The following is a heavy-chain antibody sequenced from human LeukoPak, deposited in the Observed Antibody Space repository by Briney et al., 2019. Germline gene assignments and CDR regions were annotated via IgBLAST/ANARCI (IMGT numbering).Heavy chain of an antibody. Sequence: GESLKISCKGSGYSFTNYWIGWVRQMPGKGLEWMGIIYPGDSDTKYSPSFQGQVTISADKSISTAYLQWTSLKASDTAMFYCAKLSSGYYSTPFDYWGQGTLDTVSS. V-gene: IGHV5-51*01. CDR3: AKLSSGYYSTPFDY. J-gene: IGHJ4*02. CDR1: GYSFTNYW. D-gene: IGHD3-22*01. CDR2: IYPGDSDT.